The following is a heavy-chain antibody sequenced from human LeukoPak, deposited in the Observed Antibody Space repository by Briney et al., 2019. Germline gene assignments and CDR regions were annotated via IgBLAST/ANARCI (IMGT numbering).Heavy chain of an antibody. D-gene: IGHD3-10*01. J-gene: IGHJ4*02. CDR3: ARDGHLWFGELLPFDY. Sequence: MTSETLSLTCAVSGGSISSSNWWSWVRQPPGKGLEWIGEIYHSGSTNYNPSLKSRVTISVDKSKNQFSLKLSSVTAADTAVYYCARDGHLWFGELLPFDYWGQGTLVTVSS. V-gene: IGHV4-4*02. CDR2: IYHSGST. CDR1: GGSISSSNW.